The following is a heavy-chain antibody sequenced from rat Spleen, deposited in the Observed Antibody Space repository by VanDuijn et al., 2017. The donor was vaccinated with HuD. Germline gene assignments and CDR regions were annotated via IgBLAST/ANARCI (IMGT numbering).Heavy chain of an antibody. CDR1: GFTFSDFY. CDR2: IKFEDFTP. V-gene: IGHV5-22*01. J-gene: IGHJ2*01. D-gene: IGHD5-1*01. Sequence: EVQLVESGGGLVQPGRSLKLSCAASGFTFSDFYMAWVRQAPKKGLEWVASIKFEDFTPYYGDSVMGRFTISRDDGESTLYLQMNSLRSEDTATYYCARHLKLGAGDFDYWGQGVMVTVSS. CDR3: ARHLKLGAGDFDY.